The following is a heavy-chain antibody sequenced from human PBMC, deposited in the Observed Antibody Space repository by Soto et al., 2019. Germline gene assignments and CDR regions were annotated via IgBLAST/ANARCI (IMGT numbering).Heavy chain of an antibody. V-gene: IGHV3-23*01. CDR1: GFVFSDFA. D-gene: IGHD3-3*01. J-gene: IGHJ5*02. CDR3: AKDRGVLRFLEWFGWFDP. CDR2: ISGSGGST. Sequence: QPGGSLRLSCSASGFVFSDFAMTWVRQAPGKGLEWVSAISGSGGSTYYADSVKGRFTISRDNSKNTLYLQMNSLRAEDTAVYYCAKDRGVLRFLEWFGWFDPWGRGTLVTVSS.